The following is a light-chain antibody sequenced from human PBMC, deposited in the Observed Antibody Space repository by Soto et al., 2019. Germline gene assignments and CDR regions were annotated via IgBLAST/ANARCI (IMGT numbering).Light chain of an antibody. J-gene: IGKJ1*01. CDR1: QTILYNANSKNY. CDR2: WAS. V-gene: IGKV4-1*01. CDR3: QQYYSVPWT. Sequence: DIVMTQSPDSLAVSLGERATINCKSSQTILYNANSKNYLAWYQQKPGQPPKLLTYWASTRGSGVPDRLNGSGSGTDFTLTSSSLQAEDVAVYYCQQYYSVPWTFGQGTKVEIK.